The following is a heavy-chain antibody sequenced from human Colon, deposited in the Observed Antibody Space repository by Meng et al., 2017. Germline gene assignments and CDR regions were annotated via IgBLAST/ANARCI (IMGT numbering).Heavy chain of an antibody. CDR2: ISTSSSYI. CDR1: GFTFSNAW. V-gene: IGHV3-21*01. CDR3: ARELQLGY. J-gene: IGHJ4*02. D-gene: IGHD5-24*01. Sequence: EVRVVESGGGLVKLGWSLSLSCAASGFTFSNAWMSWVRQAPGKGLEWVSSISTSSSYIYYADSVKGRFTISRDDAKNSLYLQMNSLRAEDTAVYYCARELQLGYWGQGTLVTVSS.